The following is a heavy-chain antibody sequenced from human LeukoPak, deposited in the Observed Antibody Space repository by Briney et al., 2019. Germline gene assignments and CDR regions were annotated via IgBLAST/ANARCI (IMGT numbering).Heavy chain of an antibody. V-gene: IGHV3-48*01. J-gene: IGHJ6*03. CDR2: ISSSSSTI. D-gene: IGHD6-19*01. CDR1: GFTFSSYA. CDR3: ARGGIAVPGTYYYYYYMDV. Sequence: PGGSLRLSCAASGFTFSSYAMSWVRQAPGKGLEWVSYISSSSSTIYYADSVKGRFTISRDNAKNSLYLQMNSLRAEDTAVYYCARGGIAVPGTYYYYYYMDVWGKGTTVTVSS.